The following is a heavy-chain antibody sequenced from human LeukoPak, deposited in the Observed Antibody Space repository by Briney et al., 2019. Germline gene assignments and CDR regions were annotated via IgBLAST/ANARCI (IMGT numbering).Heavy chain of an antibody. V-gene: IGHV3-21*01. J-gene: IGHJ4*02. Sequence: GGSLRLSCAASGFTSSSYSMNWVRQAPGKGLEWVSSISSSSSYIYYADSVKGRFTISRDNAKNSLYLQMNSLRAEDTAVYYCARARGFWNSYGLSPGIDYWGQGTLVTVSS. D-gene: IGHD5-18*01. CDR1: GFTSSSYS. CDR2: ISSSSSYI. CDR3: ARARGFWNSYGLSPGIDY.